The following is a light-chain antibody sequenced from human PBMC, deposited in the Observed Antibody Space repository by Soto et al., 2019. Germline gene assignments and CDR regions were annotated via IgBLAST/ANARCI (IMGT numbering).Light chain of an antibody. CDR3: QQYYDWPT. J-gene: IGKJ1*01. V-gene: IGKV3-15*01. CDR2: GLS. CDR1: QRITT. Sequence: EIVMTQSPATLSLSPGERATLSCRASQRITTVAWYQQKPCQAPRLLIYGLSIRAPGVPARFSVSGSGTEFTLTISSLQSEDFAVYFCQQYYDWPTFGQGTRVEVK.